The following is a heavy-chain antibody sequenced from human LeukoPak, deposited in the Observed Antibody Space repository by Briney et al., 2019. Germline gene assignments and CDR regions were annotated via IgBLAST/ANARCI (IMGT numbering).Heavy chain of an antibody. J-gene: IGHJ4*02. CDR3: ASEIPGYCGGDCTDY. CDR1: GGSFSGYY. D-gene: IGHD2-21*02. CDR2: INHRGST. V-gene: IGHV4-34*01. Sequence: SETLSLTCAVYGGSFSGYYWSWIRQPPGKGLEWIGEINHRGSTNYNPSLKSRVTISVDTSKNQFSLKLSSVTAADTAVYYCASEIPGYCGGDCTDYWGQGTLVTVSS.